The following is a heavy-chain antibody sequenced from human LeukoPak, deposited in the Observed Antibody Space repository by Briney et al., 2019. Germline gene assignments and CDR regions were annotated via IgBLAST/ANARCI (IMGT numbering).Heavy chain of an antibody. D-gene: IGHD3-22*01. CDR2: ISSSGSTI. V-gene: IGHV3-48*03. CDR3: ARVGRYDSSGYPLDY. CDR1: GFTFSSYE. J-gene: IGHJ4*02. Sequence: SGGSLRLSCAASGFTFSSYEMNWVRQAPGKGLEWVSYISSSGSTIYYADSVKGRFTISRDNAKNSLYLQMNSLRAEDTAVYYCARVGRYDSSGYPLDYWGQGTLVTVSS.